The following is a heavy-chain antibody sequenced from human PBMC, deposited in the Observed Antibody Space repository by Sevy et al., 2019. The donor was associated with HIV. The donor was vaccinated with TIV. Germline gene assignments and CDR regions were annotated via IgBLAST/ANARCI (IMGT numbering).Heavy chain of an antibody. V-gene: IGHV4-59*01. J-gene: IGHJ6*03. CDR2: IYYSGST. CDR1: GGSISSYY. D-gene: IGHD4-17*01. Sequence: SETLSLTCTVSGGSISSYYWSWIRQPPGKGLEWIGYIYYSGSTNYNPSLKSRVTISVDTSKNQFSLKLSSVTAADTALYYWGRGTATVTTTSHYYYYMDVWGKGTTVTVSS. CDR3: GRGTATVTTTSHYYYYMDV.